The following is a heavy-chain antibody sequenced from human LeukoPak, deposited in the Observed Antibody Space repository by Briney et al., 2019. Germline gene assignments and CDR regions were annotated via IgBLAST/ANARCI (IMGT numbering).Heavy chain of an antibody. Sequence: PSETLSLTCTVSGGSISSYYWSWIRQPPGKGLEWIGYIYYSGSTNYNPSLKSRVTISVDTSKNQFSLKLSSVTAADTAVYYCARGPPGGGIEIDYWGQGTLVTVSS. D-gene: IGHD1-26*01. J-gene: IGHJ4*02. CDR2: IYYSGST. V-gene: IGHV4-59*01. CDR3: ARGPPGGGIEIDY. CDR1: GGSISSYY.